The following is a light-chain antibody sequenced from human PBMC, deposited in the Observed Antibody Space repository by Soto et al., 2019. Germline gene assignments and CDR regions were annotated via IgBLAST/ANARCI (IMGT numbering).Light chain of an antibody. V-gene: IGKV3-15*01. CDR1: QGIGDT. J-gene: IGKJ4*01. CDR3: QPYNNWPLT. Sequence: EVVMRQSPATLSVYPGEGATLSCRASQGIGDTLSWYQHKPGQTPRLLIYDTSTRATGVPTRFSGSRSGADFTLTINGLQYEDFAVYYCQPYNNWPLTFGGGTKVGIK. CDR2: DTS.